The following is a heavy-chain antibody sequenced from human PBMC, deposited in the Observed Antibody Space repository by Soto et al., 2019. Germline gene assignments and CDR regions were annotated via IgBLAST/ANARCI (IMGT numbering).Heavy chain of an antibody. Sequence: GGPLRLSCAASGFTFSSYSMNWDRQAPGKGLEWVSSISSSSSYIYYADSVKGRFTISRDNAKNSLYLQMNSLRAEDTAVYCCGREEGLLNWFGPWGQGTLVTVSS. CDR1: GFTFSSYS. J-gene: IGHJ5*02. D-gene: IGHD1-26*01. CDR3: GREEGLLNWFGP. CDR2: ISSSSSYI. V-gene: IGHV3-21*01.